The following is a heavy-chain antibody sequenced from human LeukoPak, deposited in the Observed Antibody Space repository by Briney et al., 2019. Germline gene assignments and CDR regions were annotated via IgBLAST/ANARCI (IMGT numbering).Heavy chain of an antibody. V-gene: IGHV3-23*01. D-gene: IGHD2-2*01. CDR1: GFTFRAYA. J-gene: IGHJ4*02. Sequence: GGSLRLSCVASGFTFRAYAMSWVRQAPGKGLEWVSGISDSGGTTYYVDSVKGRFTISRDNSKNTLYLQINSLRAEDMALYYCAKSSDGSTSFDQWGQGTLVTVSS. CDR2: ISDSGGTT. CDR3: AKSSDGSTSFDQ.